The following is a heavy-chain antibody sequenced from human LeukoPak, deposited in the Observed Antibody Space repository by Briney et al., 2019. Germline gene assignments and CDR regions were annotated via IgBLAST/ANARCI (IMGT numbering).Heavy chain of an antibody. V-gene: IGHV5-51*01. CDR3: ARLGAAGGSYSYNWFDP. D-gene: IGHD1-26*01. Sequence: GESLKISCKGSGYSFTNYWIGWVRQMPGKGLEWMGIIYPGDSDTRYSPSFQGQVTISADKSISTAYLQWSSLKASDTAMYYCARLGAAGGSYSYNWFDPWGQGTLVTVSS. CDR1: GYSFTNYW. CDR2: IYPGDSDT. J-gene: IGHJ5*02.